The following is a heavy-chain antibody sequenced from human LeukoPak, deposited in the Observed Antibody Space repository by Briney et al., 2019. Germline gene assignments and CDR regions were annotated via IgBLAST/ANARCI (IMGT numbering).Heavy chain of an antibody. CDR1: GGTFSSYA. CDR2: IIPTFGTA. Sequence: SVKVSCKASGGTFSSYAISWVRQAPGQGLEWMGGIIPTFGTANYAQKFQGRVTIIADESTSTAYMELSSLRSEDTAVYYCARPGPPGGYSYGLGTLDYWGQGTLVTVSS. J-gene: IGHJ4*02. V-gene: IGHV1-69*13. CDR3: ARPGPPGGYSYGLGTLDY. D-gene: IGHD5-18*01.